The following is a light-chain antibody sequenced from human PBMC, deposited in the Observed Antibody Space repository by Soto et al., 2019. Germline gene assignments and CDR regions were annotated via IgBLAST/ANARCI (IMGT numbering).Light chain of an antibody. CDR3: LSYTASSPFV. CDR2: QVS. CDR1: SSDIGAYNS. J-gene: IGLJ1*01. Sequence: QSALTQPSSLSGSPGQSITISCTGTSSDIGAYNSVSWYQQHPGKAPKLIIFQVSFRPSAVSDRFSGSKSDNTASLTISGLQTEDEADYYCLSYTASSPFVFGTGTKVTVL. V-gene: IGLV2-14*01.